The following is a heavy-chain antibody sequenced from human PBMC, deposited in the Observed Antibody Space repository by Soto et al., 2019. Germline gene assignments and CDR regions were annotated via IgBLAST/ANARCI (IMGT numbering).Heavy chain of an antibody. CDR2: IDGDGGDT. Sequence: EVQLLESGGGLIHLGGSLRLACVASGITFNPNAMIWVRQAPGKGLEWVSAIDGDGGDTFFADVVKGRFTMSRDNSKNTVYLHMRSLTAEDTALYYCARGRLAVGSDWFDSWGPGTLVTVSS. CDR3: ARGRLAVGSDWFDS. J-gene: IGHJ5*01. CDR1: GITFNPNA. D-gene: IGHD1-26*01. V-gene: IGHV3-23*01.